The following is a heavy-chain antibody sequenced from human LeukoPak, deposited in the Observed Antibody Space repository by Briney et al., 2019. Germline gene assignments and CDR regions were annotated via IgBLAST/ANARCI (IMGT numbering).Heavy chain of an antibody. Sequence: GGSLRLSCAASGFSFTSSWRHWVRQAPGRGLVWVSRLNSDGGGGTYADFVKGRFTISRDNAKNTLYLQMNSLSAEDTAVYFCARSSYPLHFDYWGQGTLVTVSS. V-gene: IGHV3-74*01. CDR3: ARSSYPLHFDY. CDR1: GFSFTSSW. CDR2: LNSDGGGG. J-gene: IGHJ4*02.